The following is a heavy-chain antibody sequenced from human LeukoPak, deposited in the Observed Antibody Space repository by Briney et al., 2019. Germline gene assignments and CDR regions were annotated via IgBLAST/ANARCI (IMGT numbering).Heavy chain of an antibody. V-gene: IGHV1-3*01. Sequence: ASVKVSCKASGYPFTSYAIHWVRQAPGQGLEWMGCVSAGDGNTKSSQNFQGRVTITRDTSANTAYMELSSLRSEDTAVYYCAREDYDSSGYYYYAFDIWGQGTMVTVSS. D-gene: IGHD3-22*01. J-gene: IGHJ3*02. CDR1: GYPFTSYA. CDR3: AREDYDSSGYYYYAFDI. CDR2: VSAGDGNT.